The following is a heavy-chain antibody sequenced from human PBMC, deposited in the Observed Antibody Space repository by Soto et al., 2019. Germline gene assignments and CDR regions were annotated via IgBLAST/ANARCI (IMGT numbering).Heavy chain of an antibody. Sequence: PSETLSLTCTVSGGSISSGGYYWSWIRQHPGKGLEWIGYIYYSGSTYYKSSLKSRVTISVDTSKNQFSLKASSVTAADTAVYYCGRQQLTFGADYWGQGTLVTVSS. CDR2: IYYSGST. D-gene: IGHD6-13*01. CDR3: GRQQLTFGADY. J-gene: IGHJ4*02. V-gene: IGHV4-31*03. CDR1: GGSISSGGYY.